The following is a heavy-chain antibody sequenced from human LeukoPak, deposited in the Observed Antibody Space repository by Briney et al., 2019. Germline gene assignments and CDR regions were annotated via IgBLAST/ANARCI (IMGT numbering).Heavy chain of an antibody. J-gene: IGHJ4*02. D-gene: IGHD4-23*01. V-gene: IGHV4-61*01. CDR2: IYYSGST. CDR1: GGSISSSYYY. CDR3: ARAHYGGNSPFDY. Sequence: SETLSLTCTVSGGSISSSYYYWSWIRQPPGKGLEWIGYIYYSGSTNYNPSLKSRVTISVDTSKNQFSLKLSSVTAADTAVYYCARAHYGGNSPFDYWGQGTLVTVSS.